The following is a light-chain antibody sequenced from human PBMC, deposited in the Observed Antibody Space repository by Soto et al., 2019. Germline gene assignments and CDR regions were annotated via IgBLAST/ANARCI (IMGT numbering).Light chain of an antibody. Sequence: DIQMTQSPSTLSASVGDRVTITCRASQSISNWVAWYQQKPREPPNLLISRASDLQSGVPSRFSGSGSGTEFALTISSLQPDDFATYYCQHYNSYYTFGQGTKLEI. V-gene: IGKV1-5*03. J-gene: IGKJ2*01. CDR2: RAS. CDR3: QHYNSYYT. CDR1: QSISNW.